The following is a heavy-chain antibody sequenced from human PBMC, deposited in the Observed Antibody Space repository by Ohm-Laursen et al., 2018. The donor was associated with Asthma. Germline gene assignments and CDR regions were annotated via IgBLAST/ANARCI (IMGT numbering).Heavy chain of an antibody. CDR3: ARGSFYFESTGYYCFDH. CDR1: GDSISSGNNY. J-gene: IGHJ4*02. V-gene: IGHV4-31*03. D-gene: IGHD3-22*01. Sequence: SETLSLTCTVSGDSISSGNNYWSWIRQHPVKGLEWIGYIYYSGITYSNPSLRSRVTISVDTSKNQFSLNLTSVTAADTAVYYCARGSFYFESTGYYCFDHWGQGALVTVSS. CDR2: IYYSGIT.